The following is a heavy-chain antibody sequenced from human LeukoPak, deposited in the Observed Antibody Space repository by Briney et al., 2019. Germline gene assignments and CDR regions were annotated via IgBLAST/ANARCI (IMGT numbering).Heavy chain of an antibody. J-gene: IGHJ5*02. Sequence: GESLKISCKGSGYSFTSYWIGWVRQMPGKGLEWMGIIYPGDSDTRYSPSFQGQVTISADKSISTAYLQWSSLKASDTAMYYCARGEPRRNPLYNWFDPWGQGTLVTVSS. CDR2: IYPGDSDT. CDR3: ARGEPRRNPLYNWFDP. D-gene: IGHD3-16*01. CDR1: GYSFTSYW. V-gene: IGHV5-51*01.